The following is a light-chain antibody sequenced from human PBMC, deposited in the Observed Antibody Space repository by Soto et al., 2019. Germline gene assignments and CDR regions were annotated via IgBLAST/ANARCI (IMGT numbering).Light chain of an antibody. Sequence: DIQMTQSPSSLSASVGDRVTITFRASQSISSYLKWYQQKPGKAPKLLIYSASSLQSRVPLRLSGSGSGTDFTLTISRLQPEDFATYYCQPSFSTPWAFAQGTKLDIK. J-gene: IGKJ1*01. CDR3: QPSFSTPWA. CDR1: QSISSY. CDR2: SAS. V-gene: IGKV1-39*01.